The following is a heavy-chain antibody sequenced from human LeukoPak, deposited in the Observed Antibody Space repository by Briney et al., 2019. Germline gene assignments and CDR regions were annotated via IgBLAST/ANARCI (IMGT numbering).Heavy chain of an antibody. CDR1: GGSFSGYY. V-gene: IGHV4-34*01. CDR3: ARRGQGRPDY. J-gene: IGHJ4*02. CDR2: INHSGST. Sequence: SVTLSLTCAVYGGSFSGYYWSWIRQPPGKGLEWIGEINHSGSTNYNPSLKSRVTISVDTSKNQFSLKLSSVTAADTAVYYCARRGQGRPDYWGQGTLVTVSS.